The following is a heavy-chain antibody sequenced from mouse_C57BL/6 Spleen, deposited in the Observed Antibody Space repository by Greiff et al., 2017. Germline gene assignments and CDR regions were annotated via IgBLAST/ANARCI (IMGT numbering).Heavy chain of an antibody. D-gene: IGHD1-1*01. V-gene: IGHV5-17*01. J-gene: IGHJ4*01. CDR3: AGEGFTTVVATEAMDY. Sequence: EVQLVESGGGLVKPGGSLKLSCAASGFTFSDYGMHWVRQAPEKGLEWVAYISSGSSYIYYADTVKGRFTISRDNAKNTLFLQMTSLRSEDTAMYYGAGEGFTTVVATEAMDYWGQGTSVTVSS. CDR1: GFTFSDYG. CDR2: ISSGSSYI.